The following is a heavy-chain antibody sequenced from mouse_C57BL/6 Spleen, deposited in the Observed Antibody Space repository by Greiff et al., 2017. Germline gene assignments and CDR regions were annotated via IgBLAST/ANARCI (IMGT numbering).Heavy chain of an antibody. CDR1: GYTFTSYW. Sequence: QVHVKQPGAELVKPGASVKLSCKASGYTFTSYWMHWVKQRPGQGLEWIGMIHPNSGSTNYNEKFKSKATLTVDKSSSTAYMQLSSLTSEDSAVYYCAPLIWDERYFYVWGTGTTVTVSS. D-gene: IGHD4-1*01. J-gene: IGHJ1*03. CDR3: APLIWDERYFYV. V-gene: IGHV1-64*01. CDR2: IHPNSGST.